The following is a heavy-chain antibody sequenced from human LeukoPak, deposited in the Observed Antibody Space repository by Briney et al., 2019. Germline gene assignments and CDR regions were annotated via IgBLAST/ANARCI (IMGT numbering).Heavy chain of an antibody. CDR3: ARGGGPSNWFDP. J-gene: IGHJ5*02. D-gene: IGHD4-23*01. Sequence: PSETLSLTCTVSGGSISSSSYYWGWIRQPPGKGLEWIGSIYYSGSTYYNPSLKSRVTISVDTSKNQFSLKLSSVTVADTAVYYCARGGGPSNWFDPWGQGTLVTVSS. V-gene: IGHV4-39*07. CDR2: IYYSGST. CDR1: GGSISSSSYY.